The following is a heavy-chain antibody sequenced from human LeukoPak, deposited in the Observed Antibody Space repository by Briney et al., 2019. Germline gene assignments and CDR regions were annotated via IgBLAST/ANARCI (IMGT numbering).Heavy chain of an antibody. CDR2: VDGGGGGT. CDR1: GFTFSSYA. D-gene: IGHD6-13*01. J-gene: IGHJ4*02. Sequence: GGSLRLSCAASGFTFSSYAMRWVRQAPGRGLEWVSSVDGGGGGTYYADSVKGRFTISRDNSKDTLYLQMNGLRAEDTAVYFCAKQSAGSAAWYSLHYDFWGQGTLVTVSS. CDR3: AKQSAGSAAWYSLHYDF. V-gene: IGHV3-23*01.